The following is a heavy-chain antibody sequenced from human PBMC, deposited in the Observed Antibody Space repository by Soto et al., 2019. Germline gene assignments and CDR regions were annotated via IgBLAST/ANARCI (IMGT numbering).Heavy chain of an antibody. J-gene: IGHJ4*02. D-gene: IGHD5-12*01. CDR1: GFTFSTYS. CDR2: ISGSSTYI. Sequence: GGSLRLSCAASGFTFSTYSINWVRQAPGKGLEWVSSISGSSTYIFYADSVKGRFTISRDNAKNSLYLQMNSLRAEDTAVYYCARDDKRGYDFGYWGQGTLVTVSS. V-gene: IGHV3-21*01. CDR3: ARDDKRGYDFGY.